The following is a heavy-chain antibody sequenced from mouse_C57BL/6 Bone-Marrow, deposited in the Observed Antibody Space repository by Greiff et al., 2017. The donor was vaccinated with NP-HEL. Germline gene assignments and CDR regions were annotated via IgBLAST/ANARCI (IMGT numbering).Heavy chain of an antibody. Sequence: EVQLQQSGPELVKPGASVKISCKASGYSFTDYNMNWVKQSNGKSLEWIGVINPNYGTTSYNQKFKGKATLTVDQSSSTAYMQLNSLTSEDSAVYYCARRDITTVVATDYAMDYWGQGTSVTVSS. D-gene: IGHD1-1*01. J-gene: IGHJ4*01. CDR3: ARRDITTVVATDYAMDY. CDR1: GYSFTDYN. CDR2: INPNYGTT. V-gene: IGHV1-39*01.